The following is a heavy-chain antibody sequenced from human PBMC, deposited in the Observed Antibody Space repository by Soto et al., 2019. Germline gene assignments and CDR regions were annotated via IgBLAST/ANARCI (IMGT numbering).Heavy chain of an antibody. CDR1: GVTFSGYW. Sequence: EVQLVESGGGLVQPGGSLRLSCAASGVTFSGYWMSWVRQAPGKGLEWVANIKQDGSEQFYVDSVKGRFTIPRDNAKTSLYLQMNSLRAEDTDGYYCAREAVWGQGTTVTVSS. CDR3: AREAV. V-gene: IGHV3-7*05. J-gene: IGHJ6*02. CDR2: IKQDGSEQ.